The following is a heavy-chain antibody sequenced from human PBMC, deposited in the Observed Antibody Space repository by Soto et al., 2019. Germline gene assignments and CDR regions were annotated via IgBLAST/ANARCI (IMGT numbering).Heavy chain of an antibody. CDR1: GFTFSSSA. D-gene: IGHD4-17*01. J-gene: IGHJ4*02. CDR2: IDVGSANA. Sequence: QMQLVQSGPEVKKPGTSVKVSCKTSGFTFSSSAVHWVRQARGHRLQWIGWIDVGSANANYAQMLQERGTISRDMSRSTAYMELSSLRPEDTAGYYCAAEVRGDIYGLARHWGPGTLVPVSS. V-gene: IGHV1-58*01. CDR3: AAEVRGDIYGLARH.